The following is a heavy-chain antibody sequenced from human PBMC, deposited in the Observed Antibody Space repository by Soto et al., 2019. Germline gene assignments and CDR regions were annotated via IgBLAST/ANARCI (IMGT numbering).Heavy chain of an antibody. CDR1: GYTFTNYD. Sequence: QVQLVQSGAEVQKPGASVKVSCKTSGYTFTNYDINWVRQATGQGLEWMGLTNPKSGYTGSAQKFQGRVTMTRDSSIRTAYMELHSLTSEDTAVYYCARTAGDLDYWGQGTLITVSS. CDR3: ARTAGDLDY. D-gene: IGHD4-17*01. V-gene: IGHV1-8*01. CDR2: TNPKSGYT. J-gene: IGHJ4*02.